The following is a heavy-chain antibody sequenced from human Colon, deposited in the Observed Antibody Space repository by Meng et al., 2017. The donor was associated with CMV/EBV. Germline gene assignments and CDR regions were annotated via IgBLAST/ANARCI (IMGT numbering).Heavy chain of an antibody. CDR2: IKPNNGGT. CDR3: AREGTARYQLDPNVYGMDV. J-gene: IGHJ6*02. CDR1: GFTFTDYS. D-gene: IGHD2-2*01. V-gene: IGHV1-2*02. Sequence: ASVKVSCKASGFTFTDYSIHWVRQAPGQGLEWMGWIKPNNGGTNYAQKFLARVTMTRDTSINTVYMELSRLRSDDTAVYYCAREGTARYQLDPNVYGMDVWGQGTTVTVSS.